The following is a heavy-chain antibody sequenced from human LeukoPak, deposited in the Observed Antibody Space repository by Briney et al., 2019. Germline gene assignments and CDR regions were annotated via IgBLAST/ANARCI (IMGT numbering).Heavy chain of an antibody. CDR1: GFTFSDYY. CDR2: ISSGSSYI. V-gene: IGHV3-11*05. CDR3: VRATDTGSSSAEY. D-gene: IGHD3-9*01. J-gene: IGHJ4*02. Sequence: GGSLRLSCAASGFTFSDYYMRWIRQAPGKGLEWVSYISSGSSYINYADSVKGRFTISRDNAKNSLYLQMNSLRAEDTALYYCVRATDTGSSSAEYWGQGTLVTVSS.